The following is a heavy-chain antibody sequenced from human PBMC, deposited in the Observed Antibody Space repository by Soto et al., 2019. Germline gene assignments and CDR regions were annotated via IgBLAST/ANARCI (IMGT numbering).Heavy chain of an antibody. V-gene: IGHV3-7*05. Sequence: EVQLVESGGGLVQPGGSLRLSCAVSGFSCSGXWMSWVRQTPGKGLEWVANINQDGSAKNYVDSVKGRFTISRDNAKNSLYLEMNSLRVEDTAVYYCAGNERWGQGTLVTVSS. J-gene: IGHJ4*02. CDR2: INQDGSAK. CDR3: AGNER. CDR1: GFSCSGXW.